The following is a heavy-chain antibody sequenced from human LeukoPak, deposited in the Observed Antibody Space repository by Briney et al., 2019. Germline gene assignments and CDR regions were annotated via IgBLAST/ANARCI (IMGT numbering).Heavy chain of an antibody. Sequence: GGSLRLSCAASGFTFSSHWMHWVRQAPGKGLVWVSRINSDGSSTNYADSVKGRFTVSRDNIKNTLFLQLNSLRAEDTAVYYCARVHHTSIWFSDFWGQGTLVTVSS. J-gene: IGHJ4*02. CDR2: INSDGSST. V-gene: IGHV3-74*01. CDR1: GFTFSSHW. D-gene: IGHD6-13*01. CDR3: ARVHHTSIWFSDF.